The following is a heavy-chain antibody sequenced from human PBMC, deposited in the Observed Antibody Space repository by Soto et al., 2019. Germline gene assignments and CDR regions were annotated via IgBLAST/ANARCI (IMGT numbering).Heavy chain of an antibody. V-gene: IGHV3-7*03. CDR2: IKSDGSDK. D-gene: IGHD6-13*01. CDR1: GFTFSNYW. CDR3: ARDRYSSSLFDF. Sequence: EVQLMESGGGLVQPGGSLTLSCAASGFTFSNYWMSWVHQAPGMGLEWVANIKSDGSDKYYVDSVKGRFTISRDNTKNSLSLQMNSLRAEDTAVYYCARDRYSSSLFDFWGQGTMVTVSS. J-gene: IGHJ3*01.